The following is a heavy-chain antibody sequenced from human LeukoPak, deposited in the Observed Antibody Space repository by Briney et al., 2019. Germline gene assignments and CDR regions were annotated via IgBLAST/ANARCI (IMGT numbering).Heavy chain of an antibody. CDR3: ARDKSSSWYWWFDP. J-gene: IGHJ5*02. CDR2: INPNSGGT. CDR1: GYTFTSYD. V-gene: IGHV1-2*02. Sequence: ASVKVSCKASGYTFTSYDINWVRQATGQGLEWMGWINPNSGGTNYAQKFQGRVTMTRDTSISTAYMELSRLRSDDTAVYYCARDKSSSWYWWFDPWGQGTLVTVSS. D-gene: IGHD6-13*01.